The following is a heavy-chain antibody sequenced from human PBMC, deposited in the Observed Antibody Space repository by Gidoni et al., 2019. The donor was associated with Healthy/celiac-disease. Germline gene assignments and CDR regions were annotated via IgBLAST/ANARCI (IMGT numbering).Heavy chain of an antibody. J-gene: IGHJ5*02. CDR1: GYTFTSYD. CDR2: MNPNCGNT. V-gene: IGHV1-8*01. Sequence: QVPLVQSGAEVKKPGASVTVSCKASGYTFTSYDINWVRQATGQGLEWMGWMNPNCGNTGYAQEFQGRVTMTRNTSISTAYMELSSLRSEDTAVYYCARGRHSGYEGLNWFDLWGQGTLVTVSS. D-gene: IGHD5-12*01. CDR3: ARGRHSGYEGLNWFDL.